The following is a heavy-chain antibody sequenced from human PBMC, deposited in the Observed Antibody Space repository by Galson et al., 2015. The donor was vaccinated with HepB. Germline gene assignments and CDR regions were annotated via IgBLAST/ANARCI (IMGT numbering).Heavy chain of an antibody. D-gene: IGHD4-17*01. CDR2: IKSKTDGGTT. Sequence: SLRLSCAASGFTFSNAWMSWVRQAPGKGLEWVGRIKSKTDGGTTDYAAPVKGRFTISRDDSKNTLYLQMNSLKTEDTAVYYCTTAYYDYGDYHPDSGYYYYMDVWGKGTTVTVSS. CDR3: TTAYYDYGDYHPDSGYYYYMDV. J-gene: IGHJ6*03. CDR1: GFTFSNAW. V-gene: IGHV3-15*01.